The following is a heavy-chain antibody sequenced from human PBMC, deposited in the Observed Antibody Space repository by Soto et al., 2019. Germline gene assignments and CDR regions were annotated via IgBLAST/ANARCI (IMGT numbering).Heavy chain of an antibody. J-gene: IGHJ6*02. D-gene: IGHD3-10*01. CDR2: INPNSGGT. CDR1: GYTFTGYY. V-gene: IGHV1-2*02. Sequence: ASVKVSCKASGYTFTGYYMHWVRQAPGQGLEWMGWINPNSGGTNYAQKFQGRVTMTRDTSISTAYMELSRLRSDDTAVYYCAHPQYYYGSGIYYEDYYYCMDFCGPGTTLTVS. CDR3: AHPQYYYGSGIYYEDYYYCMDF.